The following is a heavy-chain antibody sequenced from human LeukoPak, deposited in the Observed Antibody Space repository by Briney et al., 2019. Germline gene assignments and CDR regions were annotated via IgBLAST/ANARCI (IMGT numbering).Heavy chain of an antibody. V-gene: IGHV3-7*05. Sequence: PGGSLRLSCVASAFAFSSNWMSWVRQAPGKGLEWVANIKQDGSEKYYVDSVKGRFTISRDNAKNSLYLQMNSLRAEDTAVYYCAGEVSMVRGVISHNFDYWGQGTLVTVSS. J-gene: IGHJ4*02. CDR1: AFAFSSNW. CDR3: AGEVSMVRGVISHNFDY. D-gene: IGHD3-10*01. CDR2: IKQDGSEK.